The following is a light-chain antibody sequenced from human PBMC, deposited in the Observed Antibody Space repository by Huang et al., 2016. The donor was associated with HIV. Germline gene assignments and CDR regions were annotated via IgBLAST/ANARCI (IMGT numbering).Light chain of an antibody. V-gene: IGKV1-39*01. CDR2: SAS. CDR3: QQTFSVPLT. Sequence: DLQMTQSPSSLSASVGDRVTITCRASQSLNYDLNWYQQKPGKAPNLLIYSASTLQSVVPPRFSGGVSGTVFTLTISNLQPEDYATYYCQQTFSVPLTFGGGTKVEIK. CDR1: QSLNYD. J-gene: IGKJ4*01.